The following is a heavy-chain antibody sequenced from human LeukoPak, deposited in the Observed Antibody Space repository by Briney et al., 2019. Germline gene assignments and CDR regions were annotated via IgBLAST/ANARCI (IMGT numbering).Heavy chain of an antibody. CDR3: ARRRYSVYDFDY. D-gene: IGHD5/OR15-5a*01. CDR2: IWSDGSNK. V-gene: IGHV3-33*01. J-gene: IGHJ4*02. Sequence: GVSLRLSCAASGFTFSTYGMHWVRQAPGKGLEWVAVIWSDGSNKYYAESVKGRFTISRDNSKNTLYLQMNSLRAEDTAVYYCARRRYSVYDFDYWGQGTLVTVSS. CDR1: GFTFSTYG.